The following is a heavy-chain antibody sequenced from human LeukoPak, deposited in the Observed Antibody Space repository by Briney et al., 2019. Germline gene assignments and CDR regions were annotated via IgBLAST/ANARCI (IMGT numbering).Heavy chain of an antibody. J-gene: IGHJ5*02. CDR3: AKGFIVVVPAAMSVWFDP. CDR1: GITLSNYG. Sequence: GGSLRLSCAVSGITLSNYGMSWVRQAPGKGLEWVAGISGSGGSTYYADSVKGRFTVSRDNSKNTLYLQMNSLRAEDTAVYYCAKGFIVVVPAAMSVWFDPCGQGTLVTVSS. CDR2: ISGSGGST. D-gene: IGHD2-2*01. V-gene: IGHV3-23*01.